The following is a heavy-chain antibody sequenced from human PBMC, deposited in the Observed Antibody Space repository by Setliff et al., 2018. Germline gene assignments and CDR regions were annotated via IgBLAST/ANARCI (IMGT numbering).Heavy chain of an antibody. CDR1: GGSISGASIRSYY. V-gene: IGHV4-61*09. Sequence: SETLSLTCTVSGGSISGASIRSYYWTWIRQPAGKGLEWIGHIYTSGSTNYNPSLKSRVTISVDASKNQLSLNLRSVTAADTAVYYCARAISGWYSAHYYYMDVWGKGTTVTVS. J-gene: IGHJ6*03. D-gene: IGHD6-19*01. CDR2: IYTSGST. CDR3: ARAISGWYSAHYYYMDV.